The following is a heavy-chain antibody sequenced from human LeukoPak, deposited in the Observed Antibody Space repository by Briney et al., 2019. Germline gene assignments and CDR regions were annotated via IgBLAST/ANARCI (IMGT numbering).Heavy chain of an antibody. CDR1: GDSVSSNSAA. D-gene: IGHD2-2*01. Sequence: SQTLSLTCAISGDSVSSNSAAWNWIRQSPSRGLEWLGRTYYRSKWYNDYAVSVKSRITINPDTSKNQFSLQLNSVTPEDTAVYYCARSRYCSSTSCYSFDYWGQRTLVTVSS. J-gene: IGHJ4*02. CDR2: TYYRSKWYN. CDR3: ARSRYCSSTSCYSFDY. V-gene: IGHV6-1*01.